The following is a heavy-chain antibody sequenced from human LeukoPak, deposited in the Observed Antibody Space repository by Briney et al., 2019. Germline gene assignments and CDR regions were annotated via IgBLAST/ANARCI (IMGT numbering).Heavy chain of an antibody. CDR3: ARDPWDDVSGFSGDY. CDR2: ISSSSNSI. CDR1: GFTFSTYG. J-gene: IGHJ4*02. D-gene: IGHD3-22*01. Sequence: GGSLRLSCAASGFTFSTYGMNWVRQAPGKGWEGLPYISSSSNSIYYADFVKGRFTISRDNAKNSLYLQMNSLRDEDTAVYYCARDPWDDVSGFSGDYWGRGTLVTASS. V-gene: IGHV3-48*02.